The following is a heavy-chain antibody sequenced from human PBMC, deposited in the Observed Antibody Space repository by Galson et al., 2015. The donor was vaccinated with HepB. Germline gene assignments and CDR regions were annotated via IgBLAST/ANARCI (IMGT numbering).Heavy chain of an antibody. CDR3: AREPKMEQWLVPDAFDI. Sequence: SLRLSCAASGFTFSSYWMSWVRQAPGKGLEWVANIKQDGSEKYYVDSVKGRFTISRDNAKNSLYLQMNSLRAEDTAVYYCAREPKMEQWLVPDAFDIWGQGTMVTVSS. V-gene: IGHV3-7*01. J-gene: IGHJ3*02. D-gene: IGHD6-19*01. CDR2: IKQDGSEK. CDR1: GFTFSSYW.